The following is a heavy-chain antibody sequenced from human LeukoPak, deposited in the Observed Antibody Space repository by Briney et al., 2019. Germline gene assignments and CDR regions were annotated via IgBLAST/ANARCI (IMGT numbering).Heavy chain of an antibody. V-gene: IGHV4-38-2*02. J-gene: IGHJ4*02. Sequence: SETLSLTCTVSGYSISSGYYWGWTRQPPGKGLEWIVNIYHNGNTYYSPSLESRVTISVDTSKNQFSLKLTSVTAADTAVYYCALKIGDTAIFDYWGQGTLVTVSS. D-gene: IGHD5-18*01. CDR3: ALKIGDTAIFDY. CDR1: GYSISSGYY. CDR2: IYHNGNT.